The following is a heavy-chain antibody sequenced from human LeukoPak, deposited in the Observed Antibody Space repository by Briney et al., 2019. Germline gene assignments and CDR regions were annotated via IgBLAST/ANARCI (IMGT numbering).Heavy chain of an antibody. D-gene: IGHD6-13*01. CDR2: ISSSSPYT. CDR1: GIPFSEYY. Sequence: GGSLRLSCVVSGIPFSEYYMNWIRQAPGKGLEWISYISSSSPYTDYADSVKGRFTISRDNAQNALFLQLNCLRLEDTAVYYCAAGSAADYWGLGTLVTVSS. V-gene: IGHV3-11*03. CDR3: AAGSAADY. J-gene: IGHJ4*02.